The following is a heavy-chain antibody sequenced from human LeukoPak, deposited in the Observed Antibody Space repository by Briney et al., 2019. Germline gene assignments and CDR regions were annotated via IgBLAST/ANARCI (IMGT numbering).Heavy chain of an antibody. CDR1: GGSISSGDYY. CDR2: IYYSGST. J-gene: IGHJ4*01. Sequence: SETLSLTCTVSGGSISSGDYYWSWIRQPPGKGLEWIGYIYYSGSTYYSPSLKSRVTISVDTSKNQFSLKLSSVTAADTAVYYCASDNTPSLNGYSLPIGYWGHGTLVTVSS. D-gene: IGHD5-24*01. CDR3: ASDNTPSLNGYSLPIGY. V-gene: IGHV4-30-4*01.